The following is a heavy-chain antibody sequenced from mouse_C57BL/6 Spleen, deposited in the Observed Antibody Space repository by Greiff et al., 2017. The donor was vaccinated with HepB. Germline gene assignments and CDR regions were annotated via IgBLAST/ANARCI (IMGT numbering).Heavy chain of an antibody. CDR3: ARGGSTVVASDY. CDR2: ISSGSSTI. Sequence: EVQLVESGGGLVKPGGSLKLSCAASGFTFSDYGMHWVRQAPEKGLEWVAYISSGSSTIYYADTVKGRFTISRDNAKNTLFLQMTSLRSEDTAMYYWARGGSTVVASDYWGQGTTLTVSS. D-gene: IGHD1-1*01. CDR1: GFTFSDYG. V-gene: IGHV5-17*01. J-gene: IGHJ2*01.